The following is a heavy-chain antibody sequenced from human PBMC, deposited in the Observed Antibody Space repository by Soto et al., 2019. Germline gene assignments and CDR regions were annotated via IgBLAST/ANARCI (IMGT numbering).Heavy chain of an antibody. CDR1: GFTFSSYE. CDR3: ARGIRSGRDDY. Sequence: EVQLVESGGGLVQPGGSLRLSCAASGFTFSSYEMNWVRQAPGKGLEWVSYISGSGSTIYYADSVKGRFTISRDNAKNLLYLQMNSLRVEDTAVYYCARGIRSGRDDYWGQGTLVTVSS. V-gene: IGHV3-48*03. CDR2: ISGSGSTI. J-gene: IGHJ4*02.